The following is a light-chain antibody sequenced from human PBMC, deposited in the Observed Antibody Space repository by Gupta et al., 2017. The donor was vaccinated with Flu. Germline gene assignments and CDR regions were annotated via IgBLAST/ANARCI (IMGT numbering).Light chain of an antibody. V-gene: IGLV1-44*01. Sequence: QRVIISCSGSNSNIGSSPVNWYHQVPGAAPKLLIYATNGRPSGVPDRFSGYKSGTSASLAISGLQSEDEGDYYCASWDDNLNGVFGGGTRLTV. J-gene: IGLJ3*02. CDR2: ATN. CDR3: ASWDDNLNGV. CDR1: NSNIGSSP.